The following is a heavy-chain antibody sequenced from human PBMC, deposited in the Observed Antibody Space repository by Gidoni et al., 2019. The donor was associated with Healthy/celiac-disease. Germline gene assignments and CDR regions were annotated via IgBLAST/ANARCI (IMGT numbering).Heavy chain of an antibody. CDR1: GFTFSSYA. D-gene: IGHD4-17*01. J-gene: IGHJ6*03. CDR2: ISYDGSNK. V-gene: IGHV3-30-3*01. Sequence: QVQLVESGGGVVQPGRSLRLSCAASGFTFSSYAMHWVRQAPGKGLEWVAVISYDGSNKYYADSVKGRFTISRDNSKNTLYLQMNSLRAEDTAVYYCARDPLDYGDYVTGLFHYYYMDVWGKGTTVTVSS. CDR3: ARDPLDYGDYVTGLFHYYYMDV.